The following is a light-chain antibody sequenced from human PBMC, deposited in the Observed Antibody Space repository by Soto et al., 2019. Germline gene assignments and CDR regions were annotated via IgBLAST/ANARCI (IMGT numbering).Light chain of an antibody. CDR1: SGYSKYK. CDR3: SSFAGNNKGWV. J-gene: IGLJ3*02. Sequence: QSVLTQPPSASASLGASVTLTCTLSSGYSKYKVDWYQQRPGKGPRFVMRVGTGGIVGSKGDGIPDRFSGSKSGTTASLTVSGLQAEDEAEYYCSSFAGNNKGWVFGGGTKLTVL. CDR2: VGTGGIVG. V-gene: IGLV9-49*01.